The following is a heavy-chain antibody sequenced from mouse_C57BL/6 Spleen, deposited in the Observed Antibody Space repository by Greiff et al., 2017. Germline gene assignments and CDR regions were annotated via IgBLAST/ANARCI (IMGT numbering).Heavy chain of an antibody. CDR1: GFTFSSYA. CDR3: TRDTPPYYGSSYGYCDV. Sequence: EVKLMESGEGLVKPGGSLKLSCAASGFTFSSYAMSWVRQTPEKRLEWVAYISSGGDYIYYADTVKGRFTISRDNDRNTLYLQMSSLKSEDTAMYYCTRDTPPYYGSSYGYCDVWGTGTTVTVSS. CDR2: ISSGGDYI. D-gene: IGHD1-1*01. J-gene: IGHJ1*03. V-gene: IGHV5-9-1*02.